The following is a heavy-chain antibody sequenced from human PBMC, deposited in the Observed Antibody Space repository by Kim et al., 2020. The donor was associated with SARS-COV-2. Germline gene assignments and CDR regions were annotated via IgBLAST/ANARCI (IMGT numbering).Heavy chain of an antibody. CDR1: GFTFSSYG. CDR3: ASPARTYYDILTGWLEEGHFDY. Sequence: GGSLRLSCAASGFTFSSYGMHWVRQAPGKGLEWVAVISYDGSNKYYADSVKGRFTISRDNSKNTLYLQMNSLRAEDTAVYYCASPARTYYDILTGWLEEGHFDYWGQGTLVTVSS. V-gene: IGHV3-33*05. CDR2: ISYDGSNK. D-gene: IGHD3-9*01. J-gene: IGHJ4*02.